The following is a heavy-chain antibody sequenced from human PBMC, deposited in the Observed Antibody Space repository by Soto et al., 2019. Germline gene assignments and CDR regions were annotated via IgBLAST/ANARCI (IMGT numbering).Heavy chain of an antibody. CDR2: IYSSGST. J-gene: IGHJ6*03. CDR1: GGSISSYY. V-gene: IGHV4-59*01. CDR3: AGGYYYYRDV. Sequence: SETLSLTCTVSGGSISSYYWSWIRQPPGKGLEWIGYIYSSGSTNYNPTLKSRVTISLDTSKNQYSLKLSSVTAADTAVYYCAGGYYYYRDVWGKVTTVTVSS. D-gene: IGHD3-16*01.